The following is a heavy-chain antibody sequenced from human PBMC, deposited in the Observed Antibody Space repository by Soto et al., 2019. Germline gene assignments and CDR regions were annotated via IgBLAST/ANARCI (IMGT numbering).Heavy chain of an antibody. J-gene: IGHJ6*02. CDR3: GRGPRPRSPEGGTALSYPIAV. CDR2: MNPINGAT. V-gene: IGHV1-8*02. D-gene: IGHD2-15*01. CDR1: GYDFTTYD. Sequence: ASVKVSCKASGYDFTTYDINWVRQASWQGLEWMGWMNPINGATGSARRFQGRVSMTRNTATGTAYLELTSLRSDDTAVYYCGRGPRPRSPEGGTALSYPIAVWGQVTTVTVSS.